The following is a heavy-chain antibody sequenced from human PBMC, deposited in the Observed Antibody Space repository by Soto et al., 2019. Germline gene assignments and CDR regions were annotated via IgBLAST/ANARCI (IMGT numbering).Heavy chain of an antibody. CDR3: AHGCSGGSCLKGFDY. Sequence: SVKVSCKASGGTFSSYAISWVRQAPGQGLEWMGGIIPIFGTANYAQKFQGRVTITADESTSTAYMELSSLRSEDTAVYYCAHGCSGGSCLKGFDYWGQGTLATVSS. D-gene: IGHD2-15*01. V-gene: IGHV1-69*13. CDR1: GGTFSSYA. CDR2: IIPIFGTA. J-gene: IGHJ4*02.